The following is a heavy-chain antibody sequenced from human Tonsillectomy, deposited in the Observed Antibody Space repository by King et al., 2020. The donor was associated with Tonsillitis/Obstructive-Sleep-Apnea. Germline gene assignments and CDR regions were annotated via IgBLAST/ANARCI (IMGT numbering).Heavy chain of an antibody. Sequence: QLVESGGGLVQPGGSLRLSCAASGFTFSSYAMSWVRQAPGRGLEWVSAISGRGGSTYYADSVKGRFTISRDNSKNTLYLQMNSLGAEDTAVYYCAKMVVVVAAITYFDYWGQGTLVTVSS. D-gene: IGHD2-15*01. CDR1: GFTFSSYA. V-gene: IGHV3-23*04. J-gene: IGHJ4*02. CDR2: ISGRGGST. CDR3: AKMVVVVAAITYFDY.